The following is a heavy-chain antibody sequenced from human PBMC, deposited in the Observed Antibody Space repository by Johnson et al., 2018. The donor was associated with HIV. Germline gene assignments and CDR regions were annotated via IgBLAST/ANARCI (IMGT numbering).Heavy chain of an antibody. V-gene: IGHV3-64*01. Sequence: VQLVESGGGLVQPGGSLRLSCAASGFTVSSNYMSWVRQAPGKGLEYVSAISSNGGSTYYANSVKGRFTISRDNSKNTLYLQMNSLRAEDTALYYCAKGNHYYDSMDAFDIWGQGTMVTVSS. D-gene: IGHD3-22*01. CDR3: AKGNHYYDSMDAFDI. CDR2: ISSNGGST. J-gene: IGHJ3*02. CDR1: GFTVSSNY.